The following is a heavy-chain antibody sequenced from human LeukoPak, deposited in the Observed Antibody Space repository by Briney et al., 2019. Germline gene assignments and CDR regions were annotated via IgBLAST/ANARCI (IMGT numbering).Heavy chain of an antibody. Sequence: PSETLSLTCTVSGGSISSSSYYWGWIRQPPGMGLEWIGSIYYSGSTYYNPSLKSRVTISVDTSKNQFSLKLSSVTAADTAVYYCARKAMAHFDYWGQGTLVTVSS. V-gene: IGHV4-39*01. CDR2: IYYSGST. J-gene: IGHJ4*02. CDR1: GGSISSSSYY. D-gene: IGHD5-18*01. CDR3: ARKAMAHFDY.